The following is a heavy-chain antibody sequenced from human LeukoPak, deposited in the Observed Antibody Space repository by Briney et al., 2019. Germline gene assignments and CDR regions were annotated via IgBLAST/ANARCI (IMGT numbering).Heavy chain of an antibody. Sequence: SETLSLTCTVSGGSISSSSYYWGWIRQPPGKGLEWIGSIYYSGSTYYNPSLKSRVTISVDTSKNQFSLKLSSVTAADTAVYYCARAAAGTYYYYYYMDVWGKGTTVTVSS. CDR1: GGSISSSSYY. D-gene: IGHD6-13*01. J-gene: IGHJ6*03. V-gene: IGHV4-39*07. CDR2: IYYSGST. CDR3: ARAAAGTYYYYYYMDV.